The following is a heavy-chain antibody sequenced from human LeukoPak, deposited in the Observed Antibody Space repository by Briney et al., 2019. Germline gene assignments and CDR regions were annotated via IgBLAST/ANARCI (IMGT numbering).Heavy chain of an antibody. J-gene: IGHJ6*02. CDR2: IYYGGST. CDR1: GGSISSSTYY. D-gene: IGHD2-2*01. CDR3: ARDAGHQLSRRNYYAMDV. Sequence: NPSETLSLTCTVSGGSISSSTYYWGWIRQPPGKGLEWIGSIYYGGSTYYNPSLKSRVTTSVDISKNQFSLKVSSVTAADTAVYYCARDAGHQLSRRNYYAMDVWGQGTTVTVSS. V-gene: IGHV4-39*07.